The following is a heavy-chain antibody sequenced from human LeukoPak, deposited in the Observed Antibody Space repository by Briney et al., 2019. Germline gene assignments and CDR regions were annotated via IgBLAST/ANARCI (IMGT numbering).Heavy chain of an antibody. J-gene: IGHJ6*02. Sequence: PSETLSLTCAVYGGSFSGYYWSWIRQPPGKGLEWIGEINHSGSTNYNPSLKSRVTISVDTSKNQFSPKLSSVTAADTAVYYCARVFGESSDGMDVWGQGTTVTVSS. V-gene: IGHV4-34*01. CDR1: GGSFSGYY. D-gene: IGHD3-10*02. CDR3: ARVFGESSDGMDV. CDR2: INHSGST.